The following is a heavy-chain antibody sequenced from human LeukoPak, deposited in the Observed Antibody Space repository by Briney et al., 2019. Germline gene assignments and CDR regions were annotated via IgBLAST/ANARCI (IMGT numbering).Heavy chain of an antibody. CDR1: GGSFSGYY. CDR3: ARGFYYGSGSLLYNWFDP. D-gene: IGHD3-10*01. Sequence: SETPSLTCAVYGGSFSGYYWSWIRQPPGKGLEWIGEINHSGSTNYNPSLKSRVTISVDTSKNQFSLKLSSVTAADTAVYYCARGFYYGSGSLLYNWFDPWGQGTLVTVSS. CDR2: INHSGST. V-gene: IGHV4-34*01. J-gene: IGHJ5*02.